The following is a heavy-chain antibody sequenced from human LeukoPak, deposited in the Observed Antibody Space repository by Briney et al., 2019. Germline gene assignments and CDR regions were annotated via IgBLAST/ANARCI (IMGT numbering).Heavy chain of an antibody. J-gene: IGHJ5*02. Sequence: PSETLSLTCTVSGVSISSYYWSWLRQPPGKGLEWIGYIYYSGSNNYNPSLKSRVTISVDTSKNQFSLKLSSVTAADTAVYYCARQIVVVPAAEGSDWFDPWGQGTLVTVSS. D-gene: IGHD2-2*01. CDR1: GVSISSYY. V-gene: IGHV4-59*08. CDR2: IYYSGSN. CDR3: ARQIVVVPAAEGSDWFDP.